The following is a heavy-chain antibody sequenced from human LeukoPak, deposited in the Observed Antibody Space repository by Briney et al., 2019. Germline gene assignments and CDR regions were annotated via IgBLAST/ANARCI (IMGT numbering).Heavy chain of an antibody. CDR2: FDPEDGET. Sequence: ASVKVSCKVSGYTLTELSMHWVRQAPGKGLEWMGGFDPEDGETIYAQKFQGRVTMTEDTSADTAYMELSSLRSEDTAVYYCARDDGSGSYPARWGQGTLVTVSS. CDR1: GYTLTELS. CDR3: ARDDGSGSYPAR. V-gene: IGHV1-24*01. D-gene: IGHD3-10*01. J-gene: IGHJ4*02.